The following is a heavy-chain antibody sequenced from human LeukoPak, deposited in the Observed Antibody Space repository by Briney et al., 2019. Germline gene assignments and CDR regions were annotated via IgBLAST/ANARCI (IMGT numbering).Heavy chain of an antibody. V-gene: IGHV3-48*01. CDR3: ARRTLSPLPYALDV. CDR2: IRSSGSTI. Sequence: PGGSLRLSCAASGFTFSAYTMNWVRQAPGRGLEWISYIRSSGSTIYYADSVKGRFTISRDSAKSSLFLQMNNLRADDSAVYYCARRTLSPLPYALDVWGQGTTVAVSS. CDR1: GFTFSAYT. D-gene: IGHD1/OR15-1a*01. J-gene: IGHJ6*02.